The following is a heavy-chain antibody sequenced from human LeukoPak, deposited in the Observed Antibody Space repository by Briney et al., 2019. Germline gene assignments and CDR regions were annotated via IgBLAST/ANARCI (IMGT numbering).Heavy chain of an antibody. CDR3: AREIWSSSPYYFDH. V-gene: IGHV3-30*02. J-gene: IGHJ4*02. D-gene: IGHD6-6*01. CDR1: GFTFSSYG. Sequence: GGSLRLSCAASGFTFSSYGMHWVRQAPGKGLEWVAFIRYDGSNKYYADSVKGRFTISRDNSKNTLYLQMNSLRAEDTAVYYCAREIWSSSPYYFDHWGQGTLVTVSS. CDR2: IRYDGSNK.